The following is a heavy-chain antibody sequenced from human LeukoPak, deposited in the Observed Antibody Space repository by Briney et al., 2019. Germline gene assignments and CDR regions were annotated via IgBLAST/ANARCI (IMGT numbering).Heavy chain of an antibody. CDR1: GNTLSEFS. J-gene: IGHJ5*02. V-gene: IGHV1-24*01. Sequence: ASVKVSCKVTGNTLSEFSMHCVRQSPGKGLEWMGGFDPEVGETVYAQKFQGRVTMTEDTSTETAYMALSSLRSEDTALYYCATDLLAGGLKTFDPWGQGTLVTVSS. CDR3: ATDLLAGGLKTFDP. CDR2: FDPEVGET.